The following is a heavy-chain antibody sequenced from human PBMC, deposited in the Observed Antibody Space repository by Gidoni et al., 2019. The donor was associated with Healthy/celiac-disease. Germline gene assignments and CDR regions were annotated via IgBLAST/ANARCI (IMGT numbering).Heavy chain of an antibody. Sequence: QVQLVESGGGVVQPGRSLRLSCAASGFTFSHYGMHWVRQAPGKGLEWVAVISYDGSNKYYADSVKGRFTISRDNSKNTLYLQMNSLRAEDTAVYYCAKDVGWESYYYYGMDVWGQGTTVTVSS. CDR2: ISYDGSNK. V-gene: IGHV3-30*18. D-gene: IGHD1-26*01. J-gene: IGHJ6*02. CDR1: GFTFSHYG. CDR3: AKDVGWESYYYYGMDV.